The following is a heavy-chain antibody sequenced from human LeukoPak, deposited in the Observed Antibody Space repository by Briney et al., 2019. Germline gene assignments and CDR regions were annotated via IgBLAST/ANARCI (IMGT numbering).Heavy chain of an antibody. CDR2: IYPGDSHT. D-gene: IGHD2-2*01. CDR1: GSGFISYW. CDR3: ARRHTNIDY. Sequence: GEPLQISSQGSGSGFISYWIGWVRRLPGKGREWMGIIYPGDSHTRYSPSFQGQVTISADNSITTAYLQWSSLKASDTAMYYCARRHTNIDYWGQGTPVTVSS. J-gene: IGHJ4*02. V-gene: IGHV5-51*01.